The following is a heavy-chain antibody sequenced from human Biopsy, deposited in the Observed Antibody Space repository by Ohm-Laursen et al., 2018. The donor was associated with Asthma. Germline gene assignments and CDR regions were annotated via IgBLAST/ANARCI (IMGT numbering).Heavy chain of an antibody. J-gene: IGHJ4*02. V-gene: IGHV4-39*01. CDR2: IYYSGST. Sequence: TLSLTCTVSGGSMSSSSYHWGWIRRPPGKGLEFIGTIYYSGSTYYNPSLKSRVTLSVDESKNQFSLKLTFLTAADTAVYYCVSPPGYWGQGTRVTVSS. CDR3: VSPPGY. CDR1: GGSMSSSSYH.